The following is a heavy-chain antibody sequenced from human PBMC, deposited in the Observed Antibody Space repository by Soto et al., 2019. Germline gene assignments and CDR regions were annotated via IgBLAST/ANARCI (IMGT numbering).Heavy chain of an antibody. V-gene: IGHV4-34*01. D-gene: IGHD3-3*01. Sequence: TSETLSLTCAVYVGSFSGYYWSWIRQPPGKGLEWIGEINHSGSTNYNPSLKSRVTMSVDTSKNQFSLKLSSVTAADTAVYYCARGGGDYFLDFSAKGSTVTVSS. CDR2: INHSGST. J-gene: IGHJ6*03. CDR3: ARGGGDYFLDF. CDR1: VGSFSGYY.